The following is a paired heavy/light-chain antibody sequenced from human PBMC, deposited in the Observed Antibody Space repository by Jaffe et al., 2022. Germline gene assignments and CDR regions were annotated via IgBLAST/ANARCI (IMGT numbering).Light chain of an antibody. CDR2: GAS. J-gene: IGKJ1*01. V-gene: IGKV3-20*01. CDR1: QSVISSY. Sequence: EIVLTQSPGTLSLSPGERATLSCRASQSVISSYLAWYQQKPGQAPRLLIYGASSRATGIPDRFSGSGSGTDFTLTISRLEPEDFAVYYCQQYGSPPRTFGQGTKVEIK. CDR3: QQYGSPPRT.
Heavy chain of an antibody. CDR2: VTGSGDNT. V-gene: IGHV3-23*01. D-gene: IGHD6-19*01. CDR1: GFTFSSYA. Sequence: EVQLLESGGGLVQPGGSLRLSCAASGFTFSSYAMSWVRQAPGKGLEWVAAVTGSGDNTFYTDSVKGRFTISRDNSKNTLYLQMNSLRAEDTAVYYCVKDSCAQCWLAWDWGRGTLVTVSS. J-gene: IGHJ4*02. CDR3: VKDSCAQCWLAWD.